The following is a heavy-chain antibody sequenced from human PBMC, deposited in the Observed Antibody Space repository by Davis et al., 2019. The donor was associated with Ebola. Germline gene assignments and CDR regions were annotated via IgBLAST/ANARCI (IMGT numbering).Heavy chain of an antibody. CDR1: GYTFTSYY. V-gene: IGHV1-46*01. Sequence: ASVKVSCKASGYTFTSYYMHWVRQAPGQGLEWMGIINPSGGSTSYAQKFQGRVTMARDTSTSTVYMELSSLRSEDTAVFYCARGKTVAGTRGLSWFDPWGQGTLVTVSS. CDR2: INPSGGST. CDR3: ARGKTVAGTRGLSWFDP. J-gene: IGHJ5*02. D-gene: IGHD6-19*01.